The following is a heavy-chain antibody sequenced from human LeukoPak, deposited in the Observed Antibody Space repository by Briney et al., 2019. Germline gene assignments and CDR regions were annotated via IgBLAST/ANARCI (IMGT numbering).Heavy chain of an antibody. J-gene: IGHJ4*02. CDR1: GFTFSSYS. Sequence: GGSLRLSCAASGFTFSSYSMNWVRQAPGKGLEWVSSISSSSSYIYYADSVKGRFTISRDNAKNSLYLQMNSLRAEDTALYYCARAGLYNWNYEGTAYFDYWGQGTLVTVSS. D-gene: IGHD1-7*01. CDR2: ISSSSSYI. V-gene: IGHV3-21*04. CDR3: ARAGLYNWNYEGTAYFDY.